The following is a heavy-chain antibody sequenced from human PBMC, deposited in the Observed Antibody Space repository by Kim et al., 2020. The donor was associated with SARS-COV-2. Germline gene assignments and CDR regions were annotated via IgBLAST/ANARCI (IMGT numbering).Heavy chain of an antibody. Sequence: ASVKVSCKASGYTFTSYGISWVRQAPGQGLEWMGWISAYNGNTNYAQKLQGRVTMTTDTSTSTAYMELRSLRSDDTAVYYYARDGYYYDSSGYYLNWFDPWGQGTLVTVSS. CDR1: GYTFTSYG. J-gene: IGHJ5*02. CDR3: ARDGYYYDSSGYYLNWFDP. V-gene: IGHV1-18*01. CDR2: ISAYNGNT. D-gene: IGHD3-22*01.